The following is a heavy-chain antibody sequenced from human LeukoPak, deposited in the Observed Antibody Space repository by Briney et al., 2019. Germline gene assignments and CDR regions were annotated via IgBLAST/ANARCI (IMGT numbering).Heavy chain of an antibody. CDR2: IYYSGST. CDR1: GGSISSYY. J-gene: IGHJ6*02. D-gene: IGHD6-13*01. Sequence: PSETLSLTCTVSGGSISSYYWSWIRQPPGKGLEWIGYIYYSGSTNYNPSLKSLVTISVDTSKNQFSLKLSSVTAADTAVYYCARVRYSSSWRYGMDVWGQGTTVTVSS. V-gene: IGHV4-59*08. CDR3: ARVRYSSSWRYGMDV.